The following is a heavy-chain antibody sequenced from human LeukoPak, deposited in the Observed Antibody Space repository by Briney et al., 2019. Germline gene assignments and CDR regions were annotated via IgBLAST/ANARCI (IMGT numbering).Heavy chain of an antibody. CDR2: ITSRGEST. Sequence: GGSLRLSCAASGFTFSIYAMSWVRQAPGKGLQWVSSITSRGESTWYVDSVKGRFTITRDNSENTLYLQMHSLRAQDTAVYYCARDRPNYYGSDGHYYRRDGDYWGRGTLVSVSS. CDR1: GFTFSIYA. J-gene: IGHJ4*02. D-gene: IGHD3-22*01. CDR3: ARDRPNYYGSDGHYYRRDGDY. V-gene: IGHV3-23*01.